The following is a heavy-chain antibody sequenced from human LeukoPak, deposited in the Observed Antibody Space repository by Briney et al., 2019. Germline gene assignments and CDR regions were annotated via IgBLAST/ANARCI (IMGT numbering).Heavy chain of an antibody. V-gene: IGHV1-69*05. J-gene: IGHJ4*02. CDR1: GYTFTSYD. Sequence: EASVKVSCKASGYTFTSYDINWVRQATGQGLEWMGGIIPIFGTANYAQKFQGRVTITTDESTSTAYMELSSLRSEDTAVYYCARGGAFDYWGQGTLVTVSS. CDR2: IIPIFGTA. D-gene: IGHD1-26*01. CDR3: ARGGAFDY.